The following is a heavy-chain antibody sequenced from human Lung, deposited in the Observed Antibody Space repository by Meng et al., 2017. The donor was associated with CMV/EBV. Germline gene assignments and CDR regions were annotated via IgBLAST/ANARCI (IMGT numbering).Heavy chain of an antibody. CDR1: GFTFSSYW. CDR2: IKQDGSEK. Sequence: GESXKISCAASGFTFSSYWMSWVRQAPGKGLEWVANIKQDGSEKYYVDSVKGRFTISRDNAKNSLYLQMNSLRAEDTAVYYCASDPRGINIVVVHNGMDVXGKGXTVTVSS. CDR3: ASDPRGINIVVVHNGMDV. V-gene: IGHV3-7*01. D-gene: IGHD2-2*01. J-gene: IGHJ6*04.